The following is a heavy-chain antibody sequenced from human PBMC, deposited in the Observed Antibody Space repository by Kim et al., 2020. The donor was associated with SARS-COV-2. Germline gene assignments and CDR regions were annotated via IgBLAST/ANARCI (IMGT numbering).Heavy chain of an antibody. J-gene: IGHJ6*02. D-gene: IGHD1-26*01. V-gene: IGHV3-23*01. CDR2: ISAGGHSI. CDR3: AKDQSGDYYYYSGMDV. Sequence: GGSLRLSCAASGFMFSSHAMTWVRQAPGKGLECVAIISAGGHSIYYADSVKGRFTVSRDNSKNTLYLQMNSLRAEDTALYFCAKDQSGDYYYYSGMDVWGPGTTVTVSS. CDR1: GFMFSSHA.